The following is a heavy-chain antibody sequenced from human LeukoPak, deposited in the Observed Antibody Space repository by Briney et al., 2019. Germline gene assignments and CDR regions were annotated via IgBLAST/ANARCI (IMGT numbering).Heavy chain of an antibody. J-gene: IGHJ6*03. CDR2: FDPEDGET. V-gene: IGHV1-24*01. CDR3: ARRADCSSTSCYTGNYYYYMDV. D-gene: IGHD2-2*02. Sequence: ASVKVSCKVSGYTLTELSTHWVRQAPGKGLEWMGGFDPEDGETIYAQKFQGRVTMTEDTSTDTAYMELSSLRSEDTAVYYCARRADCSSTSCYTGNYYYYMDVWGKGTTVTVSS. CDR1: GYTLTELS.